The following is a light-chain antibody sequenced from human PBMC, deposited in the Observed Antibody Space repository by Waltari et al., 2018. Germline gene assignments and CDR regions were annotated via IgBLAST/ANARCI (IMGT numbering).Light chain of an antibody. Sequence: DIQMTQSPSSVSASVGDRVTITCRASQGIRSSLAWFQQKPGKAPNLLIYAASSLQSGVPSRFSGSGSGTDVTLTISSLQPEDFATYYCQQAASFPLTFGGGTKVEIK. CDR2: AAS. CDR3: QQAASFPLT. CDR1: QGIRSS. V-gene: IGKV1D-12*01. J-gene: IGKJ4*01.